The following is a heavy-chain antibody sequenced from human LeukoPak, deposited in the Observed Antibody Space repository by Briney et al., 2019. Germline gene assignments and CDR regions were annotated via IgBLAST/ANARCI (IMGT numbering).Heavy chain of an antibody. J-gene: IGHJ4*02. CDR1: GFTLKNAW. CDR3: ANSGLIKQQLVLGN. D-gene: IGHD6-13*01. CDR2: IRSKTDGGTI. Sequence: GSLRLSCVASGFTLKNAWMSWVRQAPGKGLEWVGRIRSKTDGGTIDYAAPVKGRFSISRDDSKNTLYLQMNSLRAEDTAVYYCANSGLIKQQLVLGNWGQGTLVTVSS. V-gene: IGHV3-15*01.